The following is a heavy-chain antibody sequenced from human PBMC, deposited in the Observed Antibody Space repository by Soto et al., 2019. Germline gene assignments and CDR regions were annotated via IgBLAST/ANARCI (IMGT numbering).Heavy chain of an antibody. CDR1: GFTFSSYG. D-gene: IGHD3-3*01. CDR2: ISYDGSNK. J-gene: IGHJ2*01. Sequence: QVQLVESGGGVVQPGRSLRLSCAASGFTFSSYGMHWVRQAPGKGLEWVAVISYDGSNKYYADSVKGRFTISRDNSKNTLYLQMNSLRAEDTAVYYCAKDAYYDFWSGYSPWRYFDLWGRGTLVTVSS. CDR3: AKDAYYDFWSGYSPWRYFDL. V-gene: IGHV3-30*18.